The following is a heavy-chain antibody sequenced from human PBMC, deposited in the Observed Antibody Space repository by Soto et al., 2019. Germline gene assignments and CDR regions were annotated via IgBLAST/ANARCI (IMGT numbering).Heavy chain of an antibody. CDR3: ARAPINKGITMVRGVPPYYYYGMDV. Sequence: SETLSLTYTVSGDSVSSDTYYWSWIRQPPGKGLEWIGYIYYSGSTNYNPSLKSRVTISVDTSRNQFSLRLNSVTAADTAVYYCARAPINKGITMVRGVPPYYYYGMDVWGQGTTVTVSS. V-gene: IGHV4-61*01. CDR1: GDSVSSDTYY. J-gene: IGHJ6*02. D-gene: IGHD3-10*01. CDR2: IYYSGST.